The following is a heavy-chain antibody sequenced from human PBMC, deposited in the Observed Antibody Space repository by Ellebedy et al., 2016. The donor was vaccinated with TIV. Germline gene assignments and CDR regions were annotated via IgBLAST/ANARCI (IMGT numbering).Heavy chain of an antibody. D-gene: IGHD2-21*02. Sequence: GESLKISCAASGFTFTSCNMNWVRQAPGKGLEWISYISISSRNTYYADSVKGRFPTSRDNAKNSLYLQMNSLREEDTTVYYCAAEQDDRYFLGYWGQGTLVTVSS. CDR3: AAEQDDRYFLGY. CDR1: GFTFTSCN. J-gene: IGHJ4*02. V-gene: IGHV3-48*02. CDR2: ISISSRNT.